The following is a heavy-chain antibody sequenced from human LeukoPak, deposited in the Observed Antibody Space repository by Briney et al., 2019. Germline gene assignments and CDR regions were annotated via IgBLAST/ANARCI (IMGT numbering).Heavy chain of an antibody. CDR2: TNVKSGAT. Sequence: ASVKVSCKASGGTFSSYAVSWVRQAPGQGPEWMGRTNVKSGATDYAQKFQGRVTVTRDTSISTAYMELSSLRSDDTAVYYCARVGRESSTGWLDYWGQGTLVTVSS. CDR1: GGTFSSYA. J-gene: IGHJ4*02. V-gene: IGHV1-2*06. D-gene: IGHD6-19*01. CDR3: ARVGRESSTGWLDY.